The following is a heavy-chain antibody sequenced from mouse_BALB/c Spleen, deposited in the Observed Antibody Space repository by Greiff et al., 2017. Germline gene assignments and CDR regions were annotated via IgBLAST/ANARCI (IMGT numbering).Heavy chain of an antibody. CDR1: GFSLTDYG. Sequence: VQVVESGPGLVAPSQSLSITCTVSGFSLTDYGVSWVRQPPGKGLEWLGVIWGGGSTYYNSALKSRLSISTDNSKSQVFLKMNSLQTDDTAMYYCDKHGEERRRAMDYWGQGTSVTVSS. V-gene: IGHV2-6-5*01. CDR2: IWGGGST. CDR3: DKHGEERRRAMDY. J-gene: IGHJ4*01. D-gene: IGHD2-14*01.